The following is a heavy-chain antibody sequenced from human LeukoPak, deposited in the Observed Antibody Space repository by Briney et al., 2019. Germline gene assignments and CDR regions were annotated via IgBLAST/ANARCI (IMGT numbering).Heavy chain of an antibody. Sequence: PSETLSLTCTVSGGSIRSYYWNWIRQPPGKGLEWIGYIYYSGSTNYNPSLKSRVTISVDTSKNQFSLKLSSVTAADTAVYYCARDQGEQPDYWGQGTLVTVSS. J-gene: IGHJ4*02. D-gene: IGHD3-16*01. CDR2: IYYSGST. CDR3: ARDQGEQPDY. V-gene: IGHV4-59*01. CDR1: GGSIRSYY.